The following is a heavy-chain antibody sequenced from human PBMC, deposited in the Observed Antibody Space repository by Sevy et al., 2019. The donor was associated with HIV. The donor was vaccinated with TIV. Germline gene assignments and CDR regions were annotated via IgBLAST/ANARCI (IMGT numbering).Heavy chain of an antibody. CDR2: ISSSSFYV. J-gene: IGHJ6*03. D-gene: IGHD3-3*01. V-gene: IGHV3-21*01. CDR3: ARDPSERFLEWSLGFYYMDV. Sequence: GSLRLSCAASGFTFSSYSMNWVRQGPGKGLEWVSSISSSSFYVYYADSVKGRFTISRDNAKNSLYLQMNSLRAEDTAVYYCARDPSERFLEWSLGFYYMDVWGKGTTVTVSS. CDR1: GFTFSSYS.